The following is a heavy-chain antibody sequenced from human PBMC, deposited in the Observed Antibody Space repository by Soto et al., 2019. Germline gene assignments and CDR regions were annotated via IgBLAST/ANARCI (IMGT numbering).Heavy chain of an antibody. V-gene: IGHV4-31*03. J-gene: IGHJ4*02. D-gene: IGHD3-22*01. CDR2: IYYSGST. CDR3: ARVYYDSSGSGIDY. CDR1: GGSISSGGYY. Sequence: SETLSLTCTVSGGSISSGGYYWSWIRQHPGKGLEWIGYIYYSGSTYYNPSLKSRVTISVDTSKNQFSLKLSSVTAADTAVYYCARVYYDSSGSGIDYWGQGTLVTVSS.